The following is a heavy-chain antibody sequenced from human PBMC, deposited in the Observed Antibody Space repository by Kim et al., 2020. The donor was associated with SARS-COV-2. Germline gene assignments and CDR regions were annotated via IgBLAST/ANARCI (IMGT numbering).Heavy chain of an antibody. V-gene: IGHV1-2*04. D-gene: IGHD3-22*01. CDR3: ARGSYYYDSSGPLNFDC. J-gene: IGHJ4*02. CDR2: INPNSGGT. CDR1: GYTFTGYY. Sequence: ASVKVSCKASGYTFTGYYMHWVRQAPGQGLEWMGWINPNSGGTNYAQKFQGWVTMTRDTSISTAYMELSRLRSDDTAVYYCARGSYYYDSSGPLNFDCWGQGTLVTVSS.